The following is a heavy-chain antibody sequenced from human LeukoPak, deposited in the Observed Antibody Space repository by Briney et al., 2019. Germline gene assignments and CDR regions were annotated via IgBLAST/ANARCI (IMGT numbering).Heavy chain of an antibody. CDR2: IYYNGDT. CDR3: ARDTGHWSNYYYLDV. J-gene: IGHJ6*03. D-gene: IGHD2-8*02. CDR1: GDSIIGHY. V-gene: IGHV4-59*11. Sequence: PSETLSLTCTVSGDSIIGHYWTWVRQPPGKGLEWIGKIYYNGDTSNNPSLRSRVTISLDTSKSQVSLKLSSVTAADTAVYYCARDTGHWSNYYYLDVWGGGTTVTASS.